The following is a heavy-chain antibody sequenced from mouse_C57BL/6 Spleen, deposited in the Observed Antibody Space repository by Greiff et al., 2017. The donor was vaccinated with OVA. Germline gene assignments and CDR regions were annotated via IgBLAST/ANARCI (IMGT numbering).Heavy chain of an antibody. CDR1: GYTFTSYW. V-gene: IGHV1-61*01. D-gene: IGHD1-1*01. CDR3: ARTLRGFAY. CDR2: IYPSDSET. J-gene: IGHJ3*01. Sequence: QVQLQQPGAELVRPGSSVKLSCKASGYTFTSYWMDWVKQRPGQGLEWIGNIYPSDSETHYNQKFKDKATLTVDNSSSTASMQLSSLPSEDSAVYYCARTLRGFAYWGQGTLVTVSA.